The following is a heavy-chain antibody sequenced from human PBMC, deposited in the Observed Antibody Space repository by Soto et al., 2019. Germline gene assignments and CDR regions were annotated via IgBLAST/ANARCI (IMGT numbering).Heavy chain of an antibody. D-gene: IGHD7-27*01. J-gene: IGHJ4*02. V-gene: IGHV4-39*01. CDR3: ATMALAGGEDFFAF. CDR2: ILFSGTT. CDR1: GCFITSNSYY. Sequence: QLQLQESGPGLVKPSETLSLTCTVSGCFITSNSYYWGWISQSPGKGLEWIGSILFSGTTYNNPSLKRRATISVDPSTNTFSLKMPSLTASDTAVYFCATMALAGGEDFFAFWGRGPRVTVSS.